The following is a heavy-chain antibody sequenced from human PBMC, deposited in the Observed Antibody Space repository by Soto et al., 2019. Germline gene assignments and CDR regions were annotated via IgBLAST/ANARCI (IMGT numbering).Heavy chain of an antibody. V-gene: IGHV4-39*07. CDR1: GGSISSKSYS. Sequence: SETLSLTCSVSGGSISSKSYSWGWIRQPPGKGLEWIGTFYYTENTYYNPSLKSRVTISVDTSKNQFSLKLSSVTAADTAVYYCARIPSPWGQGTLVTVSS. CDR3: ARIPSP. CDR2: FYYTENT. J-gene: IGHJ5*02. D-gene: IGHD2-21*01.